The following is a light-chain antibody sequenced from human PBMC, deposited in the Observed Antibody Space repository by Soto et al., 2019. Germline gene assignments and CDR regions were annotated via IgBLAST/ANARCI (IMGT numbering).Light chain of an antibody. J-gene: IGKJ4*01. CDR2: AVA. CDR3: QQYHYRAPVT. V-gene: IGKV3-15*01. CDR1: QSISSN. Sequence: EIVMTQSPATLSVSPGERATLSCRACQSISSNLAWYQQKSGQSPRLLIYAVATRATGIPARCSGSGSGTEFTLSISSLQSEDSAVYYCQQYHYRAPVTFGGGTKVDIK.